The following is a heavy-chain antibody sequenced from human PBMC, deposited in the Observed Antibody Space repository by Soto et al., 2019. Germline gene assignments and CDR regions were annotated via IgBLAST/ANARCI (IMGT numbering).Heavy chain of an antibody. CDR3: ARGLYYYGSGSYYNPSPPPSDY. V-gene: IGHV1-18*01. J-gene: IGHJ4*02. Sequence: QVQLVQSGAEVKKPGASVKVSCKASGYTFTSYGISWVRQAPGQGLEWMGWISAYNGNTNYAQKLQGRVTMTTDTSTSTAYMELRSLGSDDTAVYYCARGLYYYGSGSYYNPSPPPSDYWGQGTLVTVSS. CDR1: GYTFTSYG. CDR2: ISAYNGNT. D-gene: IGHD3-10*01.